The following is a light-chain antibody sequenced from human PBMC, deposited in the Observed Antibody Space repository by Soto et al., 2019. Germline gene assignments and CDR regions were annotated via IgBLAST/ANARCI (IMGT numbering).Light chain of an antibody. CDR2: DAS. J-gene: IGKJ1*01. CDR1: QGFGNW. Sequence: DIQMTQSPSTLSASVGDRVTLTCRASQGFGNWLAWYQQKPGKAPKLLIYDASSLESGVPSSFSGGGSGTEFTPTISRLPPDDVVYYYHQHNNRYSSAFGQGTKVVI. V-gene: IGKV1-5*01. CDR3: QHNNRYSSA.